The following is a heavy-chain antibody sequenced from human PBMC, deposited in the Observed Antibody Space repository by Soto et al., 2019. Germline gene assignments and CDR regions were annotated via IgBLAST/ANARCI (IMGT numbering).Heavy chain of an antibody. CDR2: ISYDGSNK. V-gene: IGHV3-30-3*02. CDR1: GFTFSSYA. Sequence: GGSLRLSCAASGFTFSSYAMHWVRQAPGKGLEWVAVISYDGSNKYYADSVKGRFTISRDNSKNTLYLQMNSLRAEDTAVYYCAKMGPPYYYDSSGYDYAFDIWGQGTMVTVSS. J-gene: IGHJ3*02. CDR3: AKMGPPYYYDSSGYDYAFDI. D-gene: IGHD3-22*01.